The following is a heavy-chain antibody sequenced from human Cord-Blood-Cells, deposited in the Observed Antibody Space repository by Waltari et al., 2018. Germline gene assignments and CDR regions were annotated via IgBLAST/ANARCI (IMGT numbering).Heavy chain of an antibody. J-gene: IGHJ4*02. CDR1: GFTFSSYW. CDR2: RKQDGSEK. Sequence: EVQLVESGGGLVQPGGSLRLSCAASGFTFSSYWMSWFGQAPGKGLEWVANRKQDGSEKYYVDSVKGRFTISRDNAKNSLYLQMNSLRAEDTAVHYCARGYYDSSGYYYYWGQGTLVTVSS. CDR3: ARGYYDSSGYYYY. D-gene: IGHD3-22*01. V-gene: IGHV3-7*01.